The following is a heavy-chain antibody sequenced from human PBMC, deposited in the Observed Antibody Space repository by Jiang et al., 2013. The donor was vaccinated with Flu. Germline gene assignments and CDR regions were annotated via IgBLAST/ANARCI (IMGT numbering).Heavy chain of an antibody. CDR3: ARAGWGSGWLQLRRAFDI. D-gene: IGHD5-24*01. Sequence: FSSYWMSWVRQAPGKGLEWVANIKQDGSEKYYVDSVKGRFTISRDNAKNSLYLQMNSLRAEDTAVYYCARAGWGSGWLQLRRAFDIWGQGTMVTISS. J-gene: IGHJ3*02. CDR2: IKQDGSEK. CDR1: FSSYW. V-gene: IGHV3-7*01.